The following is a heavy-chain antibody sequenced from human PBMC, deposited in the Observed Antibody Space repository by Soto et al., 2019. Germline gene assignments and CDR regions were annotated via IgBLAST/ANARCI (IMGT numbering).Heavy chain of an antibody. CDR1: GGTFSSYT. Sequence: QVQLVQSGAEVKKPGSSVKVSCKASGGTFSSYTISWVRQAPGQGLEWMGRIIPILGIANYAQKFQSRVTITADKSTSTAYMELSSLRSEDTAVYYCARPYGDYDYYSYMDVWGKGTTVTVSS. V-gene: IGHV1-69*02. CDR3: ARPYGDYDYYSYMDV. CDR2: IIPILGIA. J-gene: IGHJ6*03. D-gene: IGHD4-17*01.